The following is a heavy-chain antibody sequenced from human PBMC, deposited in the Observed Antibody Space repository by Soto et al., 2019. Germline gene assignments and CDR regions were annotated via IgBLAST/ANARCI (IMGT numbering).Heavy chain of an antibody. D-gene: IGHD3-3*01. CDR1: GYTFTSYD. J-gene: IGHJ3*02. CDR3: ARFVPAYDFWSGYLDAFDI. Sequence: QVQLVQSGAEVKKPGASVKVSCKASGYTFTSYDINWVRQATGQGLEWMGWMNPNSGNTGYAQKFQGRVTMTRNTSISTAYMELSRLRSEDTAVYYCARFVPAYDFWSGYLDAFDIWGQGTMVTVSS. V-gene: IGHV1-8*01. CDR2: MNPNSGNT.